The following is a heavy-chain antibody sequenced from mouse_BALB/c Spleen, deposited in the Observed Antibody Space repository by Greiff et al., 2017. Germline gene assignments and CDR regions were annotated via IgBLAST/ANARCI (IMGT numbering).Heavy chain of an antibody. Sequence: EVKLMESGGGLVKPGGSLKLSCAASGFTFSSYAMSWVRQTPEKRLEWVASISSGGSTYYPDSVKGRFTISRDNARNILYLQMSSLMSEDTAMYYCARGDGFGAMDYWGQGTSVTVSS. V-gene: IGHV5-6-5*01. D-gene: IGHD2-3*01. J-gene: IGHJ4*01. CDR1: GFTFSSYA. CDR2: ISSGGST. CDR3: ARGDGFGAMDY.